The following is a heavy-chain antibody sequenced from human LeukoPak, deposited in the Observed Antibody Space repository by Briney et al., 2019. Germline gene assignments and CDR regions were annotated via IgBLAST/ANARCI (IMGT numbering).Heavy chain of an antibody. CDR2: ISSSSSYI. V-gene: IGHV3-21*01. Sequence: GGSLRLSCAASGFTFSSYSMNWVRQAPGKGLEWVSSISSSSSYIYYADSVKGRFTISRDNAKNSLYLQMNSLSAEDTAVYYCARDFDWLLDYWGQGTLVTVSS. CDR3: ARDFDWLLDY. CDR1: GFTFSSYS. J-gene: IGHJ4*02. D-gene: IGHD3-9*01.